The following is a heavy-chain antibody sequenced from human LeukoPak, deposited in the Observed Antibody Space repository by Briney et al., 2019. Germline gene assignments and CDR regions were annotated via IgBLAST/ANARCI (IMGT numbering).Heavy chain of an antibody. CDR2: IYYSGST. CDR3: ARQSLRYQLLYLDWFDP. Sequence: SETLPLTCTVSGGSISSSSYYWGWIRQPPGKGLEWIGSIYYSGSTYYNPSLKSRVTISVDTSKNQFSLKLSSVTAADTAVYYCARQSLRYQLLYLDWFDPWGQGTLVTVSS. J-gene: IGHJ5*02. CDR1: GGSISSSSYY. V-gene: IGHV4-39*01. D-gene: IGHD2-2*02.